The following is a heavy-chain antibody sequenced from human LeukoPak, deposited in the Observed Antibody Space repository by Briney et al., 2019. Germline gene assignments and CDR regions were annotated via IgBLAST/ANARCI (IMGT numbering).Heavy chain of an antibody. CDR2: ISGSGGST. V-gene: IGHV3-23*01. J-gene: IGHJ3*02. CDR3: AKMDTATSADAFDI. Sequence: GGSLRLSCAASGFSFSIHAMHWVRQAPGKGLEWVSAISGSGGSTYYADSVKGRFTISRDNSKNTLYLQMNSLRAEDTAVYYCAKMDTATSADAFDIWGQGTMVTVSS. D-gene: IGHD5-18*01. CDR1: GFSFSIHA.